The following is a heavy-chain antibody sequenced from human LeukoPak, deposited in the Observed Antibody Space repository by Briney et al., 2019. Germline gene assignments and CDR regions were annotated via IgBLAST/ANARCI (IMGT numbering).Heavy chain of an antibody. CDR3: AKDRRGFSYGYWGFDY. CDR1: GFSFSSYG. D-gene: IGHD5-18*01. J-gene: IGHJ4*02. Sequence: GGXLRLSCAAAGFSFSSYGMHWVRQAPEKGLEGVAAIWYDGSQTYSADSVKGRFTISRENSKNRVYVHMNRVRGEDTAVYYCAKDRRGFSYGYWGFDYWGQGALVTVSS. V-gene: IGHV3-33*06. CDR2: IWYDGSQT.